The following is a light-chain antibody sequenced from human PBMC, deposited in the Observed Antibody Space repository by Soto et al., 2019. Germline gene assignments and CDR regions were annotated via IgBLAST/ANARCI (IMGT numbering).Light chain of an antibody. Sequence: QMTQSPSSLSASVGEKIIITCRASRDVGSDVSWYQQKPGQAPKLLIYAASNLYTGVPSRFSGSRSGTEFTLIISSLQSEDFAVYYCQQYNNWPPITFGQGTRLEIK. V-gene: IGKV1-17*01. CDR1: RDVGSD. CDR2: AAS. CDR3: QQYNNWPPIT. J-gene: IGKJ5*01.